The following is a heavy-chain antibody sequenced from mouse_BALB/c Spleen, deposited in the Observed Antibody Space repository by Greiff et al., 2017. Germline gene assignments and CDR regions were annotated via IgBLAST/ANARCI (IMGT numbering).Heavy chain of an antibody. J-gene: IGHJ1*01. CDR2: IYPGNSDT. Sequence: VQLQQSGTVLARPGASVKMSCKASGYSFTSYWMHWVKQRPGQGLEWIGAIYPGNSDTSYNQKFKGKAKLTAVTSASTAYMELSSLTNEDSAVYYCTRGGGLRRAGWYFDVWGAGTTVTVSS. CDR1: GYSFTSYW. V-gene: IGHV1-5*01. CDR3: TRGGGLRRAGWYFDV. D-gene: IGHD2-4*01.